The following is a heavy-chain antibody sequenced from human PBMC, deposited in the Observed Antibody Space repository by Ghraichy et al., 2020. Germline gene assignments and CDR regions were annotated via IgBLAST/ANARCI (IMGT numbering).Heavy chain of an antibody. CDR2: INHSGST. V-gene: IGHV4-34*01. CDR1: GGSFSGYY. D-gene: IGHD2-15*01. J-gene: IGHJ5*02. Sequence: SETLSLTCAVYGGSFSGYYWSWIRQPPGKGLEWIGEINHSGSTNYNPSLKSRVTISVDTSKNQFSLKLSSVTAADTAVYYCARIRQGGYCSGGSCRYNWFDPWGQGTLVTVSS. CDR3: ARIRQGGYCSGGSCRYNWFDP.